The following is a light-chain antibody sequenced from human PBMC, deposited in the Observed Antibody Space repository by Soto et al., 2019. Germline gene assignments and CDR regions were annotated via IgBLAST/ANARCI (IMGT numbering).Light chain of an antibody. V-gene: IGKV1-5*01. J-gene: IGKJ5*01. CDR1: QSIDTW. CDR3: QQYNSYSYT. CDR2: DAS. Sequence: DIPMTHSPSTLSASEGDRVTIACRTTQSIDTWLAWYHQKPGKAPKLLIYDASSLESGVPSRFSGSGSGTEFTLIISSLQPDDFATYYCQQYNSYSYTFGQGTRLEI.